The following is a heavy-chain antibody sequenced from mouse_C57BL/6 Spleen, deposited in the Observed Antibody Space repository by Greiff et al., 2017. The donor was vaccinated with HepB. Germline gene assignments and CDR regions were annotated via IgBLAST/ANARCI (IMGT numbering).Heavy chain of an antibody. CDR3: AGSLYYAMGY. CDR2: IYPGSGNT. Sequence: QVQLQQSGAELVRPGASVKLSCKASGYTFTDYYINWVKQRPGQGLEWIARIYPGSGNTYYNEKFKGKATLTAEKSSSTAYMQLSSLTSEDSAVYFCAGSLYYAMGYWGQGTSVTVSS. J-gene: IGHJ4*01. V-gene: IGHV1-76*01. CDR1: GYTFTDYY. D-gene: IGHD6-2*01.